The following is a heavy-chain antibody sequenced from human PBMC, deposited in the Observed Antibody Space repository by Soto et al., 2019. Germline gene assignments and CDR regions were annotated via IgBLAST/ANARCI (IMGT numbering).Heavy chain of an antibody. J-gene: IGHJ2*01. V-gene: IGHV3-53*01. CDR1: GFSVSDNY. D-gene: IGHD3-22*01. CDR2: IYSGGST. Sequence: GGSLRLSCAASGFSVSDNYMTWVRQAPGKGLEWVSVIYSGGSTYYADSVKGRFTISRDNSKNTVYLQMSTLRAEDTALYYCARDAFYYDSSDHTHWYFDLWGRGTLVTVSS. CDR3: ARDAFYYDSSDHTHWYFDL.